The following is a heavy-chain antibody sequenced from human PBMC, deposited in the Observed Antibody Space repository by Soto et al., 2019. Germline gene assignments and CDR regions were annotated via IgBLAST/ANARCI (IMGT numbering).Heavy chain of an antibody. D-gene: IGHD3-16*01. CDR1: GFTFSSYS. CDR3: ARVYEGLGY. V-gene: IGHV3-48*01. CDR2: ISSSSSTI. Sequence: PGGSLRLSCAASGFTFSSYSMNWVRQAPGKGLEWVSYISSSSSTIYYADSVKGRFTISRDNAKNSLYLQMNSLRAEDTAVYYCARVYEGLGYWGQGTLVTVSS. J-gene: IGHJ4*02.